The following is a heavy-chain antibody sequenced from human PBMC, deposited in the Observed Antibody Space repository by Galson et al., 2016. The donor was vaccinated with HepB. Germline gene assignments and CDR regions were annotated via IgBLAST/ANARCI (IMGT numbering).Heavy chain of an antibody. V-gene: IGHV2-5*02. Sequence: PALVKPTQTLTLTCSFSGFPHSSSAVGVGWIRPPPGRALEWLALAYWVDAKRLNPSLKGRVSITKDTSKNQVVLTQTNMHPVDTTANYCAHSPNIAAALSWGQGTLVTVSS. D-gene: IGHD6-13*01. CDR3: AHSPNIAAALS. CDR1: GFPHSSSAVG. J-gene: IGHJ5*02. CDR2: AYWVDAK.